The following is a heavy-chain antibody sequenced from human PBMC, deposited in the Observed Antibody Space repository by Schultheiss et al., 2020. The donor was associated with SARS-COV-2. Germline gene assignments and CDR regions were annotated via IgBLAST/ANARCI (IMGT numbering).Heavy chain of an antibody. D-gene: IGHD4-11*01. Sequence: GSLRLSCTVSGGSIRGYYWSWIRQPPGKGLEWIGNIYYSGSTNYNPSLKSRVTMSVDTSKNKFSLKLRSVTAADTAVYYCARDGVGYSGFDYWGQGTQVTVSS. CDR3: ARDGVGYSGFDY. CDR1: GGSIRGYY. J-gene: IGHJ4*02. CDR2: IYYSGST. V-gene: IGHV4-59*01.